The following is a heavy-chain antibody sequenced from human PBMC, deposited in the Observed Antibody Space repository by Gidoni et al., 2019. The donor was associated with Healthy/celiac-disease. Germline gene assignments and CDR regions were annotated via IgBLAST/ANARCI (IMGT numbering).Heavy chain of an antibody. CDR2: ISSSSSYI. CDR1: GFTFSSYS. Sequence: EVQLVESGGGLVKPGGSLRLSCAASGFTFSSYSMTWVRQAPGKGLEWVSSISSSSSYIYYADSVKGRFTISRDNAKNSLYLQMNSLRAEDTAVYYCARDPDLGYCSGGSCYSDGFDYWGQGTLVTVSS. J-gene: IGHJ4*02. D-gene: IGHD2-15*01. V-gene: IGHV3-21*01. CDR3: ARDPDLGYCSGGSCYSDGFDY.